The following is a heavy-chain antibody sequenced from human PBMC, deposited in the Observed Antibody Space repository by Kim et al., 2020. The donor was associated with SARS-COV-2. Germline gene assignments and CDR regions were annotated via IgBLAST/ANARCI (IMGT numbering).Heavy chain of an antibody. V-gene: IGHV1-2*04. D-gene: IGHD1-26*01. Sequence: NYAQKFRGWVTMNSDTTISTAYMELGRLRSDDTAVYYCARDRVVGDGFDYWGQGTLVTVSS. J-gene: IGHJ4*02. CDR3: ARDRVVGDGFDY.